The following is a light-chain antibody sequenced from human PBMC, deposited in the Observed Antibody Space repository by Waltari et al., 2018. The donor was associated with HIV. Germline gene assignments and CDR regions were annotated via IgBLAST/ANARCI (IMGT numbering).Light chain of an antibody. CDR1: SGSIASNY. V-gene: IGLV6-57*03. Sequence: NFMLTQPHSVSESPGKTATISCTRSSGSIASNYVQWYQQRPGSAPTAVIYETNQTASCVPDRVSGSVDSSSNSASLTISGLKTEDEADYYCQSSYTNNQVFGGGTKLTVL. CDR2: ETN. J-gene: IGLJ3*02. CDR3: QSSYTNNQV.